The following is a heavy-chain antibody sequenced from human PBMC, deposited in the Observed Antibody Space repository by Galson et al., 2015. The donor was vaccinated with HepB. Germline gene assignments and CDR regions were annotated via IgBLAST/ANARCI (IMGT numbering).Heavy chain of an antibody. V-gene: IGHV3-30*18. CDR2: TSYDERNI. Sequence: SLRLSCAASGFTFSTYGMHWVRQAPGKGLEWVAATSYDERNIYYADSVKGRFTISRDNSKNTLYLQMNSLRAEDTAVYYCAKMVAMVRGVFDSWGQGTLVTVSS. D-gene: IGHD3-10*01. CDR1: GFTFSTYG. CDR3: AKMVAMVRGVFDS. J-gene: IGHJ4*02.